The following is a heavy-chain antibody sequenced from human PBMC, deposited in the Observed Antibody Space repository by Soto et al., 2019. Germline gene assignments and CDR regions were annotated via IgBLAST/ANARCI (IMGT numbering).Heavy chain of an antibody. Sequence: GASVKVSCKASGYTFTSYYMHWVRQAPGQGLEWMGIINPSGGSTSYAQKFQGRVTMTRDTSTSTVYMELSSLRSEDTAGYYCARTHGYSSGWYVPAFDYWGQGTLVTVSS. V-gene: IGHV1-46*01. CDR1: GYTFTSYY. D-gene: IGHD6-19*01. J-gene: IGHJ4*02. CDR2: INPSGGST. CDR3: ARTHGYSSGWYVPAFDY.